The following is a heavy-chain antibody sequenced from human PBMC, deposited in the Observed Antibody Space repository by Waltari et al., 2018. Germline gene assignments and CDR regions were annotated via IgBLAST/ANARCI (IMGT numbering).Heavy chain of an antibody. CDR2: TFYRSKWSN. D-gene: IGHD6-19*01. Sequence: QVHLQQSGPGLVKPSQTLSLTCPLSGDSVSSNSVTWTWIRQSPSRGLEWLGRTFYRSKWSNDYAVSVKSRITISPDTSKNQFSLQLDSVTPDDTAVYYCARAMTVAGRSGLFDFWGQGTLVTVSS. J-gene: IGHJ4*02. V-gene: IGHV6-1*01. CDR3: ARAMTVAGRSGLFDF. CDR1: GDSVSSNSVT.